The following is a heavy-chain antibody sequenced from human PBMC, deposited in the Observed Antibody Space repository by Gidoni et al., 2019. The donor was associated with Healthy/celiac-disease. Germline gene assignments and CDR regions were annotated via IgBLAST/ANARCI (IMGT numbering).Heavy chain of an antibody. CDR1: GYTFTSYA. D-gene: IGHD2-2*01. J-gene: IGHJ6*02. Sequence: QVQLVQSGAEVKKPGASVKVSCKASGYTFTSYAMHWVRQATGQRLEWMGWINAGNGNTKYSQKFQGRVTITRDTSASTAYMELSSLRSEDTAVYYCARDSVVVPAARYYYGMDVWGQGTTVTVSS. CDR3: ARDSVVVPAARYYYGMDV. CDR2: INAGNGNT. V-gene: IGHV1-3*01.